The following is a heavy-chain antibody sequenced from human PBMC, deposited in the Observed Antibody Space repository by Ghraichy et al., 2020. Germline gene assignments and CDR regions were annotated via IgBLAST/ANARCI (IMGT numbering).Heavy chain of an antibody. CDR3: VRRRSGTMMDD. CDR1: GGSISSNYYY. V-gene: IGHV4-39*01. Sequence: SQTLSLTCTVSGGSISSNYYYWGWIRQPPGKGLEWIGSGPYSGNTDYNPSLRSRVTTSADTSKNQLSLKVSSVTAADTAVYYCVRRRSGTMMDDWGQGTLVTVSS. J-gene: IGHJ4*02. D-gene: IGHD1-26*01. CDR2: GPYSGNT.